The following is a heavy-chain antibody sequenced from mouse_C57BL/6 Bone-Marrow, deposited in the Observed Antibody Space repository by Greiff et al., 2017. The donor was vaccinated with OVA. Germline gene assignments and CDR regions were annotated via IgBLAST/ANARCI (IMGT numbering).Heavy chain of an antibody. D-gene: IGHD1-1*01. CDR1: GYTFTSYW. CDR3: ARGHYYGSSPWYCEV. CDR2: IYPGRGST. J-gene: IGHJ1*03. V-gene: IGHV1-55*01. Sequence: QVQLKESGAELVKPGASVKMSCKASGYTFTSYWITWVKQRPGPGLEWIGDIYPGRGSTNYNEKFKSKATLTVATSSSTAYMQLSSLTSEDSAVYYCARGHYYGSSPWYCEVWGTGTTVTVSS.